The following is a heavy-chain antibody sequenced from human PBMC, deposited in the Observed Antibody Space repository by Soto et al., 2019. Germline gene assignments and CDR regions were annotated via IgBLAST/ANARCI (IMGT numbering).Heavy chain of an antibody. CDR2: VSGGSGVT. Sequence: EVQLLESGGGLVQPGGSLRRSCAVSGFSFSTYGVTWVRQAPGKGLEWVSGVSGGSGVTHYADSVKGRFTITGDNSKNSVYLHMNSLRVEDTAVYYCAKWNGYCDYWGQGTLVTVSS. V-gene: IGHV3-23*01. CDR3: AKWNGYCDY. CDR1: GFSFSTYG. D-gene: IGHD1-1*01. J-gene: IGHJ4*02.